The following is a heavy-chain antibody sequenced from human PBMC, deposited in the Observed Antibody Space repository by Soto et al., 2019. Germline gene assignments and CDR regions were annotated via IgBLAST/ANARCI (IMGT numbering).Heavy chain of an antibody. CDR2: INPSGGST. CDR1: GYTFTNYY. Sequence: QVQVVQSGAEVKKPGASVKVSCKASGYTFTNYYIHWVRQAPGQGLEWMGIINPSGGSTNYAQKFEGRVSMTRDTSTSTDYMELSSLRSEDTAVYYCARGGMGTLYFDYWGQGTLVTVSS. CDR3: ARGGMGTLYFDY. D-gene: IGHD3-16*01. V-gene: IGHV1-46*03. J-gene: IGHJ4*02.